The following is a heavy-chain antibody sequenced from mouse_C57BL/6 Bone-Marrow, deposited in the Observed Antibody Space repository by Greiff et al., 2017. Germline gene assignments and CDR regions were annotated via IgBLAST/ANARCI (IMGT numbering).Heavy chain of an antibody. CDR1: GFNIKDDY. J-gene: IGHJ1*03. Sequence: EVQLQQSGAELVRPGASVKLSCTASGFNIKDDYMHWVKQRPEQGLEWIGWIDPENGDTEYASKFQGKATITADTSSNTAYLQLSSLTSEDTAVYYCTTYPPTVVAPPGYFDVWGTGTTVTVSS. D-gene: IGHD1-1*01. CDR3: TTYPPTVVAPPGYFDV. V-gene: IGHV14-4*01. CDR2: IDPENGDT.